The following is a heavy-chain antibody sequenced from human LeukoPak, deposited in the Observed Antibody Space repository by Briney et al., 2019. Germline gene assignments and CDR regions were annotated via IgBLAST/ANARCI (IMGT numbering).Heavy chain of an antibody. CDR1: GYTFTSYY. D-gene: IGHD3-22*01. CDR3: ARVYYYYDSSGILTLYFDY. Sequence: GASVKVSCKTSGYTFTSYYMHWVRQAPGQGLEWMGWVNPTSGGTNYAQKFQGRVTMTRDTSISTAYMELSRLRSDDTAVYYCARVYYYYDSSGILTLYFDYWGLGTLVTVSS. CDR2: VNPTSGGT. V-gene: IGHV1-2*02. J-gene: IGHJ4*02.